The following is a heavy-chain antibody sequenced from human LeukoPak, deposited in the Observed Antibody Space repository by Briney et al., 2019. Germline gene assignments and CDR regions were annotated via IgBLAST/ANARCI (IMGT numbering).Heavy chain of an antibody. CDR2: MNPNSGNT. D-gene: IGHD6-13*01. CDR1: GYTFTSYD. J-gene: IGHJ4*02. V-gene: IGHV1-8*03. Sequence: ASVKVSCKASGYTFTSYDINWVRQATGQGLEWMGWMNPNSGNTGYAQKFQGRVTITRNTSISTAYMELSSLRSEDTAVYYCACAGYSSSWYAYWGQGTLVTVSS. CDR3: ACAGYSSSWYAY.